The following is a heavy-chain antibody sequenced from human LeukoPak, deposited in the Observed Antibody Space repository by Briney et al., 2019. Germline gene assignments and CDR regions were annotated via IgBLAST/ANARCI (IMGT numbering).Heavy chain of an antibody. CDR3: ATDIVATMGGYYYNGMDV. CDR1: GFTFATYH. V-gene: IGHV3-30*03. J-gene: IGHJ6*04. D-gene: IGHD5-12*01. CDR2: ISYDGSNE. Sequence: PGRSLRLSCVASGFTFATYHMHWVRQAPGKGLEWVAVISYDGSNEYYADSVKGRFTISRDNSKNTLYLQMNSLRAEDTAVYYCATDIVATMGGYYYNGMDVWGKGTTVTVSS.